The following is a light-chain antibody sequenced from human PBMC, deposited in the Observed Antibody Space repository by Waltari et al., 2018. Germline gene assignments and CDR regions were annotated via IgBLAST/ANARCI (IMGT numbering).Light chain of an antibody. Sequence: QSVLTQPPSVSGAPGQTVTISCAGSRSNIGAGYDVPWYQQLPGAAPKLLIYAYSSRPSGVPDRFYGSKSGTSASLAINGLQPEDEADYYCQSYDSALSAVFGGGTKVTVL. V-gene: IGLV1-40*01. CDR3: QSYDSALSAV. J-gene: IGLJ3*02. CDR1: RSNIGAGYD. CDR2: AYS.